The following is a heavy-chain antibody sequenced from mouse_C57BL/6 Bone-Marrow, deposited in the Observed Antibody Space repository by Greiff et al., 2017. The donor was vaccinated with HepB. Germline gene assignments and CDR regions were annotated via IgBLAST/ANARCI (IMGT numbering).Heavy chain of an antibody. CDR2: ISNGGGST. Sequence: EVMLVESGGGLVQPGGSLKLSCAASGFTFSDYYMYWVRQTPEKRLEWVAYISNGGGSTYHPDTVKGRFTISRDNAKNTLYLQMSRLKSEDTAMYYCARHLYDGYYGKAMDYWGQGTSVTVSS. V-gene: IGHV5-12*01. CDR1: GFTFSDYY. D-gene: IGHD2-3*01. CDR3: ARHLYDGYYGKAMDY. J-gene: IGHJ4*01.